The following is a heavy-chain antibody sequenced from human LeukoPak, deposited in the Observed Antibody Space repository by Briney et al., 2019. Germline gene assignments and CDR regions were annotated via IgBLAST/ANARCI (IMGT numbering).Heavy chain of an antibody. CDR2: VFHTGVT. CDR3: TRGGGSGYYFGIPRYYFDA. CDR1: GGSLEGLY. J-gene: IGHJ4*02. D-gene: IGHD3-22*01. Sequence: SETLSLTCTVSGGSLEGLYCSWIRQSPEKGLEWIGNVFHTGVTSYNLSLKSRVTISVDTSRNQFSLTMTSMTAADTAIYYCTRGGGSGYYFGIPRYYFDAWGQGVLVTVSS. V-gene: IGHV4-59*11.